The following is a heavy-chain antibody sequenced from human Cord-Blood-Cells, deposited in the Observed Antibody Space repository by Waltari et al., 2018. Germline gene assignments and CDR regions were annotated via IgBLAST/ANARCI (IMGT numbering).Heavy chain of an antibody. V-gene: IGHV4-34*01. J-gene: IGHJ4*02. CDR2: INHSGST. Sequence: QVQLQQWGAGLLKPSETLSLTCAVYGGSFSGYYWSWIRQPPGKGLEWIGGINHSGSTNYNPSLKSRVTMSVDTSTNQFSPKLSAVTAADTAVYYCATLGGSGWYFEYWGQGTLVTVSS. CDR3: ATLGGSGWYFEY. D-gene: IGHD6-19*01. CDR1: GGSFSGYY.